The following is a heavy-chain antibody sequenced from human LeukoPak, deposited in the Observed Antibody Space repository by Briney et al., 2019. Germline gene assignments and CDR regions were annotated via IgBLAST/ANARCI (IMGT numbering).Heavy chain of an antibody. Sequence: GGSLRLSCAASGFTVNSNYMNWVRQAPGKGLEWVSVLYSDGRTYYADSVKGRFTISRDTSKNTLYLQVNSLRAEDTPIYYCARGGGYYPIDYWGQGTLVTVSS. CDR2: LYSDGRT. D-gene: IGHD1-26*01. V-gene: IGHV3-53*01. CDR3: ARGGGYYPIDY. J-gene: IGHJ4*02. CDR1: GFTVNSNY.